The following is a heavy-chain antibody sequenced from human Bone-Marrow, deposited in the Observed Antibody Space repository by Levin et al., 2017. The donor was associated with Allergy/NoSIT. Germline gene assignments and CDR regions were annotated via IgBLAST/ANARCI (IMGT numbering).Heavy chain of an antibody. Sequence: GGSLRLSCAASGFRFGDYAMHWVRQAPGKGLEWVAGINWNAGRIGHADSVRGRFTISRDNSKNFLYLQMDSLRPDDTAYYYCAKDMAVSGALSCPDGWGQGTLVTVSS. J-gene: IGHJ4*02. CDR3: AKDMAVSGALSCPDG. CDR1: GFRFGDYA. D-gene: IGHD2-2*01. CDR2: INWNAGRI. V-gene: IGHV3-9*01.